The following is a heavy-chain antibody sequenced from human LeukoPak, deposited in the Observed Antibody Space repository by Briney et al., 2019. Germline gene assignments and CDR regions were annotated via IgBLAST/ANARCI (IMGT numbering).Heavy chain of an antibody. V-gene: IGHV3-9*01. Sequence: GGSLRLSCAASGFTFDDYAMHWVRQAPGKGLEWVSGISWNSGSIGYADSVKGRFTIPRDNAKNSLYLQMNSLRAEDTALYYCAKDKGYCSGGSCEGYFDYWGQGTLVTVSS. J-gene: IGHJ4*02. CDR3: AKDKGYCSGGSCEGYFDY. D-gene: IGHD2-15*01. CDR2: ISWNSGSI. CDR1: GFTFDDYA.